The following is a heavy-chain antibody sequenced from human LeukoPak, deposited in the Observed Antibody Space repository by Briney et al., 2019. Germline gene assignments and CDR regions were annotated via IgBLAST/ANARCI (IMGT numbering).Heavy chain of an antibody. CDR3: ARGPSAYCSGGSGSSGPAWFAP. D-gene: IGHD2-15*01. J-gene: IGHJ5*02. CDR2: ISAYNGNT. Sequence: ASVKVSCKASGYTFTSYGISWVRQAPGQGLEWMGWISAYNGNTNYAQKFQGRVTMTRNTSISTAYMELSSLRSEDTAVYYCARGPSAYCSGGSGSSGPAWFAPWGQETLVTVPS. CDR1: GYTFTSYG. V-gene: IGHV1-18*01.